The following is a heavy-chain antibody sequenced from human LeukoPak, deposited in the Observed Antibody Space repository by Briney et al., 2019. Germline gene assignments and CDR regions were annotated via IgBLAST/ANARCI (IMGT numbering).Heavy chain of an antibody. V-gene: IGHV4-38-2*02. CDR3: ARESGVTMVRGRKRVWFDP. Sequence: SETLSLACTVSGYSISSGYYWGWIRQPPGKGLEWIGSIYHSGGTYYNPSLKSRVTISVDTSKNQFSLKLSSVTAADTAVYYCARESGVTMVRGRKRVWFDPWGQGTLVTVSS. J-gene: IGHJ5*02. CDR2: IYHSGGT. D-gene: IGHD3-10*01. CDR1: GYSISSGYY.